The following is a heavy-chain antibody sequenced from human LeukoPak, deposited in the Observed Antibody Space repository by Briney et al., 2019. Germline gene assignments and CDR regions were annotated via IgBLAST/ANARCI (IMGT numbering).Heavy chain of an antibody. CDR2: IIPIFGTA. D-gene: IGHD3-10*01. J-gene: IGHJ3*02. CDR1: GGTFSSYA. V-gene: IGHV1-69*05. CDR3: ARPTVRGVIGAFDI. Sequence: GASVKVSCKASGGTFSSYAISWVRQAPGQGLEWMGGIIPIFGTANYAQKFQGRVTITTDESTSTAYMELSSLRSEDTAVYYCARPTVRGVIGAFDIWGQGTMVTVSS.